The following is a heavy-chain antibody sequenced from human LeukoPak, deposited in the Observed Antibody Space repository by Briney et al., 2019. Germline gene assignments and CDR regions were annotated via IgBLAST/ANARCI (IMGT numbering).Heavy chain of an antibody. J-gene: IGHJ3*02. CDR3: ATGAAGTRFLDSLEI. CDR2: ISSGGGTI. CDR1: GFTFSSYG. Sequence: PGGSLRLSCAASGFTFSSYGMHWVRQAPGKGLEWIAYISSGGGTIYYADSVKGRFTISRDNTKNSVSLQMNSLSAEDTAVYYCATGAAGTRFLDSLEIWGQGTMVTVSS. V-gene: IGHV3-48*04. D-gene: IGHD1-1*01.